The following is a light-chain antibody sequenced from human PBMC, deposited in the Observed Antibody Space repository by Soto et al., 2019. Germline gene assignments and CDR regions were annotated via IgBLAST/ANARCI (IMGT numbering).Light chain of an antibody. CDR1: QTISSW. J-gene: IGKJ5*01. CDR3: QQRSNWGPIT. CDR2: KAS. Sequence: DIPITQPPSTLPGTVRDRISTTYPASQTISSWLAWYQQKPGKAPKLMIYKASTLKSGVPSRFSGSGSGTDFTLTISSLEPEDFAVYYCQQRSNWGPITFGQGTRLEIK. V-gene: IGKV1-5*03.